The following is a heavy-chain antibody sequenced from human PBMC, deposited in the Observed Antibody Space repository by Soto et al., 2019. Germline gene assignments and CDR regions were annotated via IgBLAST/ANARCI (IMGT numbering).Heavy chain of an antibody. CDR2: IIPIFGTA. CDR3: ARSAYSSSWDPYYYYYGMDV. CDR1: GGTFSSYA. J-gene: IGHJ6*02. Sequence: SVKVSCKASGGTFSSYAISWVRQAPGQGLEWMGGIIPIFGTADHAQKFQGRVTITADKSTSTAYMELSSLRSEDTAVYYCARSAYSSSWDPYYYYYGMDVWGQGTTVTVSS. V-gene: IGHV1-69*06. D-gene: IGHD6-13*01.